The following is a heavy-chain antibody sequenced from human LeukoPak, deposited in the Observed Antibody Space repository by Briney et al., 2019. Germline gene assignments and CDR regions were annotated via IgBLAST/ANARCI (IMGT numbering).Heavy chain of an antibody. CDR1: GFTLSSYW. CDR3: ARGPAGNSYATY. CDR2: INSDGSST. V-gene: IGHV3-74*01. J-gene: IGHJ4*02. Sequence: PGGSLRLSCTASGFTLSSYWMHWVRQAPGKGLVWVSRINSDGSSTSYADSVKGRFTISRDNAKNTLYLQMNSLRAEDTAVYYCARGPAGNSYATYWGQGTLVTVSS. D-gene: IGHD5-18*01.